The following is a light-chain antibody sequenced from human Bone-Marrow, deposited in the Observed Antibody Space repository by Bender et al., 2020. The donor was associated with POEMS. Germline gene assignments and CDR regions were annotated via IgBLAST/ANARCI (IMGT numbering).Light chain of an antibody. CDR1: RSNIGDNY. CDR3: SSWDDSLSGWV. J-gene: IGLJ3*02. CDR2: SSH. V-gene: IGLV1-47*02. Sequence: QSVLTQPPSASGTPGQRVTISCSGSRSNIGDNYVYWYQQFPGTAPKLLIHSSHQRPSGVPARFSGSKSGTSASLAISDIQSEDEGDYYCSSWDDSLSGWVFGGGTKLTVL.